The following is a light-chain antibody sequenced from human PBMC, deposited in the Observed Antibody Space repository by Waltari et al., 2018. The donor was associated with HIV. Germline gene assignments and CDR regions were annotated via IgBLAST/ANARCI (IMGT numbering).Light chain of an antibody. Sequence: QSALTQPPSASGSPGQSVSISCTGASSDVGAFKYVSWYQQHPGKAPKLLIYAYTTLPSGVPYRFSVSKSGDTAALTVSGLQAEDESHYYCSSYAGSSMSYAFGTGTKVTVL. CDR3: SSYAGSSMSYA. J-gene: IGLJ1*01. CDR1: SSDVGAFKY. V-gene: IGLV2-8*01. CDR2: AYT.